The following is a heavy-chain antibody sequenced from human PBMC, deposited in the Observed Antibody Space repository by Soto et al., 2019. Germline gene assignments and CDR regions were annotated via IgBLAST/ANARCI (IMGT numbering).Heavy chain of an antibody. Sequence: EMQLLESGGGLVQPGGSLRLSCAASGFTFSSYGMTWVRQAPGKGLEWVSFSSATGAGTYFADSVKGRFTISRDNSKNTLYLQVNSLRSDDTAVYYCARDRRAGGNYGFYFDFWGQGALVIVSS. D-gene: IGHD1-7*01. CDR2: SSATGAGT. J-gene: IGHJ5*01. CDR3: ARDRRAGGNYGFYFDF. CDR1: GFTFSSYG. V-gene: IGHV3-23*01.